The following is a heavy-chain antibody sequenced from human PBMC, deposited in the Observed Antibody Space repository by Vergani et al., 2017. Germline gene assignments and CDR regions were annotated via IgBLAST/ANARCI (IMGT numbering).Heavy chain of an antibody. CDR3: TIHFPVGDVACLHFDH. CDR2: INPIDSKI. CDR1: ESSFISNE. J-gene: IGHJ4*02. Sequence: EVMLVQSGAEVKKPGESLKISCKYSESSFISNEIAWVRQMSGKGLQWMGNINPIDSKISYSPSFQGHAIMSLDKSITTAYLQWRSLKASDTAIYYCTIHFPVGDVACLHFDHWGQGTQVTVSS. D-gene: IGHD2-21*01. V-gene: IGHV5-51*01.